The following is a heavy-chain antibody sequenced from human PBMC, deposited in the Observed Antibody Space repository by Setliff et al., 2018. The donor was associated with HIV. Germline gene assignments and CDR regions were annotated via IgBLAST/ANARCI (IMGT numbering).Heavy chain of an antibody. CDR3: ARGKTPPYGIVVEDDAFDT. Sequence: ETLSLTCTVSGGSINSYYWSWIRQPAGKGLEWIGRIYSSGSTNYNPSLKSRITMSVDMSKNQISLKLRSVTAADTAVYYCARGKTPPYGIVVEDDAFDTWGQGTMVTVSS. V-gene: IGHV4-4*07. J-gene: IGHJ3*02. CDR2: IYSSGST. D-gene: IGHD3-22*01. CDR1: GGSINSYY.